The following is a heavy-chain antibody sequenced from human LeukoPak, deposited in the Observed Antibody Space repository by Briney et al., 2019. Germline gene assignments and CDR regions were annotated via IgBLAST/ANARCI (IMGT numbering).Heavy chain of an antibody. CDR3: ARDPSSSSWTWRWFDP. J-gene: IGHJ5*02. CDR2: IYYSGST. V-gene: IGHV4-39*07. Sequence: SETLSLTCTVSGGSISSSSYYWGWIRQPPGKGLEWIGSIYYSGSTYYNPSLKSRVAIPVDTSKNQFSLKLSSVTAADTAVYYCARDPSSSSWTWRWFDPWGQGTLVTVSS. D-gene: IGHD6-13*01. CDR1: GGSISSSSYY.